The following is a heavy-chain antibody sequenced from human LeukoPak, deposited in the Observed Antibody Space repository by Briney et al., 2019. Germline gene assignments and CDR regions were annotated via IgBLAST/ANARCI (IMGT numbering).Heavy chain of an antibody. CDR2: IYTSGST. V-gene: IGHV4-61*02. Sequence: SETLSLTCTVSGGSISSGSYYWSWIRQPAGKGLEWIGRIYTSGSTNYNPSLKSRVTISVDTSKNQFSLKLSSVTAADTAVYYCARRGIAVAGFDYWGQGTLVTVSS. CDR1: GGSISSGSYY. J-gene: IGHJ4*02. D-gene: IGHD6-19*01. CDR3: ARRGIAVAGFDY.